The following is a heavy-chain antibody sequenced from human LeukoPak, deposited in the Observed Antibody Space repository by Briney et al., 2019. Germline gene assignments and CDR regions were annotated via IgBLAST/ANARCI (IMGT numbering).Heavy chain of an antibody. D-gene: IGHD3-9*01. V-gene: IGHV3-30-3*01. J-gene: IGHJ6*02. CDR1: GFTFSSYA. CDR3: ASIRYFDWLPRYYYYYGMDV. CDR2: ISYDGSNK. Sequence: GGSLRLSCAASGFTFSSYAMHWVRQAPGKGLEWVAVISYDGSNKYYADSVKGRFTISRDNSKNTLYLQMNSLRAEDTAVYYCASIRYFDWLPRYYYYYGMDVWGQGTTVTVSS.